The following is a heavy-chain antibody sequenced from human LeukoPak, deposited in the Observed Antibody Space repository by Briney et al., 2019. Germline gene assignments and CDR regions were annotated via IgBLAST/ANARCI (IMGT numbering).Heavy chain of an antibody. CDR3: AKDHIIYGSTGFFDL. J-gene: IGHJ2*01. D-gene: IGHD2/OR15-2a*01. V-gene: IGHV3-30*18. CDR1: RFSFSSYG. CDR2: ISYDGNNK. Sequence: GRSLTLSCTASRFSFSSYGMHWVRQAPGKGLEWVALISYDGNNKYYADSVKGRFTISRDNSKNTLYLQMNSLRAEDTALYYCAKDHIIYGSTGFFDLWGRGTLITVSS.